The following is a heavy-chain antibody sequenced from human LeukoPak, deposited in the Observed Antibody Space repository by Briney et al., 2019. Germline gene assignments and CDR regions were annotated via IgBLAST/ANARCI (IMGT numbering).Heavy chain of an antibody. V-gene: IGHV3-74*01. CDR1: GFTFTTYW. J-gene: IGHJ4*02. Sequence: GGSPRLSCAASGFTFTTYWMHWVRQAPGKGLVWVSGINRDGSTPIYADSVKGRFTISRDNANNTLYLQMNSLRAEDTAVYYCARDFYTGHYWGQGTLVTVSS. CDR3: ARDFYTGHY. CDR2: INRDGSTP. D-gene: IGHD3-16*01.